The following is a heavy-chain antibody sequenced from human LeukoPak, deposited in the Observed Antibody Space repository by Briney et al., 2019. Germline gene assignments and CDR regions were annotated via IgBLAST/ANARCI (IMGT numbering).Heavy chain of an antibody. CDR3: ARDEGSGWYRFDY. CDR2: MLYDGNDK. Sequence: GRSLRLSCAASGFPFSSYGMHWVRQAPGKGLEWVAVMLYDGNDKYYADSVKGRFTISRDNSNNTLYLQMNSLRAEDTALYYCARDEGSGWYRFDYWGQGTLITVSS. J-gene: IGHJ4*02. V-gene: IGHV3-33*05. D-gene: IGHD6-19*01. CDR1: GFPFSSYG.